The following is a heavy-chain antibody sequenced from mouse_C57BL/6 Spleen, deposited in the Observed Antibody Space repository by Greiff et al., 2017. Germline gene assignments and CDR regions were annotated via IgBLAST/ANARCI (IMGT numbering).Heavy chain of an antibody. CDR2: IYPRSGNT. V-gene: IGHV1-81*01. CDR3: ARGRDDYDGGFAY. Sequence: VQLQQSGAELARPGASVKLSCKASGYTFTSYGISWVKQRTGQGLEWIGEIYPRSGNTYYNEKFKGKATLTADKSSSTAYMELRSLTSEDSAVYFCARGRDDYDGGFAYWGQGTLVTVSA. D-gene: IGHD2-4*01. J-gene: IGHJ3*01. CDR1: GYTFTSYG.